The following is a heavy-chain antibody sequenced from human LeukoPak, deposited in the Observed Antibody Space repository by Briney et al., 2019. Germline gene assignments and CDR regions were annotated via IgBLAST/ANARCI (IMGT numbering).Heavy chain of an antibody. CDR3: AWHCSGGSCPLGAFDY. V-gene: IGHV4-59*01. CDR2: IYYSGST. Sequence: SETLSLTCTVSGDSISSYYWSWIRQPPGKGLERIGYIYYSGSTNYNPSLKSRVTISVDTSNNRSSLKLTSVTHADTAVYYCAWHCSGGSCPLGAFDYWGQGTLITVSS. D-gene: IGHD2-15*01. J-gene: IGHJ4*02. CDR1: GDSISSYY.